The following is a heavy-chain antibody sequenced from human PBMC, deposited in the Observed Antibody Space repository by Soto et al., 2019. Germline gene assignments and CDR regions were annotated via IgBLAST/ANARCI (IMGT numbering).Heavy chain of an antibody. D-gene: IGHD2-21*02. Sequence: EVQLVASGGGLVQPGGSLRLSCAASGFTFSTYWMTWVRQAPGKGLEWVANIKQDGSEKNYVDSVKGRFTTSRDNARNSLYLQMNSLRAEDTAVYYCARTARTPSIWGQGTLVTVSS. J-gene: IGHJ4*02. CDR3: ARTARTPSI. CDR1: GFTFSTYW. CDR2: IKQDGSEK. V-gene: IGHV3-7*01.